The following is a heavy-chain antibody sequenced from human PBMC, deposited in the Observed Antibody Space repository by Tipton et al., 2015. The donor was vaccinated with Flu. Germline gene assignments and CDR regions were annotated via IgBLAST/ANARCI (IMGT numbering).Heavy chain of an antibody. Sequence: SLRLSCAASGFNSNIYAMSWIRQAPGKGLEWVSVISGSGGSTHYADSVKGRFTISRDNAKNSVYLQMNSLRAEDTAVYYCAREIGGGGCYWGQGTLVTVSS. J-gene: IGHJ4*02. D-gene: IGHD2-15*01. CDR1: GFNSNIYA. CDR3: AREIGGGGCY. CDR2: ISGSGGST. V-gene: IGHV3-23*01.